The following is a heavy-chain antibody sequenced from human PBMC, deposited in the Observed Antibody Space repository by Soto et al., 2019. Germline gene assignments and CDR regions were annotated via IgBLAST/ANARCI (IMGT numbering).Heavy chain of an antibody. CDR3: ASTFLVNYYDSSGPFDY. J-gene: IGHJ4*02. V-gene: IGHV4-30-2*01. CDR1: GGSISSGGYS. Sequence: PSETLSLTCAVSGGSISSGGYSWSWIRQPPGKGLEWIGYIYHSGSTYYNPSLKSRVTISVDRSENQFSLKLSSVTAADTAVYYCASTFLVNYYDSSGPFDYWGQGTLVTVSS. D-gene: IGHD3-22*01. CDR2: IYHSGST.